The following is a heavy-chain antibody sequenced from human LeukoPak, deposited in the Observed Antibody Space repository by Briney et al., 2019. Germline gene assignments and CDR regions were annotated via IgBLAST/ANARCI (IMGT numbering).Heavy chain of an antibody. Sequence: PGGSLRLSCAASGFTFSSYSMNWVRQAPGKGLEWVSYISSSSSTIYYADSVKGRFTISRDNAKNSLYLQMNSLRAEGTAVYYCARGDGSPQLDYWGQGTLVTVSS. V-gene: IGHV3-48*01. CDR1: GFTFSSYS. J-gene: IGHJ4*02. CDR3: ARGDGSPQLDY. D-gene: IGHD3-10*01. CDR2: ISSSSSTI.